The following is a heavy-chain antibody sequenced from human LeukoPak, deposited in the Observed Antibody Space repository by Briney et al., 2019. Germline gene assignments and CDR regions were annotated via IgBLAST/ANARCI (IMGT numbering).Heavy chain of an antibody. D-gene: IGHD2-15*01. CDR3: ARGQRVVAATPYAFDI. Sequence: GGSLRLSCAASGFTFSDYMSWIRQAPGKGLEWVSYISSSSSYTNCADSVKGRFTISRDNAKNSLYLQMNSLRAEDTAVYYCARGQRVVAATPYAFDIWGQGTMVTVSS. CDR2: ISSSSSYT. J-gene: IGHJ3*02. V-gene: IGHV3-11*05. CDR1: GFTFSDY.